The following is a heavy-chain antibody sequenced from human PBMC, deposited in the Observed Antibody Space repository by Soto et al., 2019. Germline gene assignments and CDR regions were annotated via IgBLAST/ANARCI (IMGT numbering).Heavy chain of an antibody. D-gene: IGHD2-21*01. CDR1: GSTFSSYG. J-gene: IGHJ6*02. CDR2: IWYDGSKR. Sequence: PGWSLRLSCAASGSTFSSYGMHWVRQAPGKGLEWVAVIWYDGSKRYYGDSVKGRFTISRDNSKNTMQLQMNSLRVEDTAVYYCASGETEAEYYYGMDVWGQGTTDTVSS. CDR3: ASGETEAEYYYGMDV. V-gene: IGHV3-33*01.